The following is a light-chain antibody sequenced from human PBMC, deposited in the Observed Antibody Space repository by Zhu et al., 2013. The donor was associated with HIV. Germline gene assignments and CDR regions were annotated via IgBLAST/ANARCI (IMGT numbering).Light chain of an antibody. Sequence: EIVLTQSPATLSLSPGERATLSCRASQNVNTYLAWYQHKPGQTPRLLIYDASERATGIPARFSGSGSGTDFTLTISSLEPEDFAIYYCQQRLTFGPGTKVNIK. J-gene: IGKJ3*01. CDR2: DAS. V-gene: IGKV3-11*01. CDR1: QNVNTY. CDR3: QQRLT.